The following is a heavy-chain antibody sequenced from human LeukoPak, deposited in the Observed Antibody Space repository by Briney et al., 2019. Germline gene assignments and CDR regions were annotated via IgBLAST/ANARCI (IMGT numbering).Heavy chain of an antibody. CDR3: ARVGDSGGWYSSYIDY. Sequence: PSETLSLTCTVSGGSISSYYWSWIRQPPGKGLEWIGYIYYSGSTNYNPSLKSRVTISVDTSKNQFSLKLSSVTAADTAVYYCARVGDSGGWYSSYIDYCGQGSLVTVSS. CDR2: IYYSGST. J-gene: IGHJ4*02. CDR1: GGSISSYY. V-gene: IGHV4-59*08. D-gene: IGHD6-19*01.